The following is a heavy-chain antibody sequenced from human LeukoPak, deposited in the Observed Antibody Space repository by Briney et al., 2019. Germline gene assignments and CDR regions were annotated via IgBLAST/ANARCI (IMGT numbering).Heavy chain of an antibody. CDR3: ARSPYSGSYGPFDY. D-gene: IGHD1-26*01. J-gene: IGHJ4*02. CDR1: GFTLSNYW. Sequence: GGSLRLSCAASGFTLSNYWMNWVRQAPGKGLEWVANMKHDGTEKGYVDSVKGRSTISRDDAKNSLYLQMNSLGAEDTARYYCARSPYSGSYGPFDYWGQGTLVTVSS. CDR2: MKHDGTEK. V-gene: IGHV3-7*04.